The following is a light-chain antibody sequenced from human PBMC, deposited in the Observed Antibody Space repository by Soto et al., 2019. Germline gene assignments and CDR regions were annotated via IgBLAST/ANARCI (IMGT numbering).Light chain of an antibody. J-gene: IGKJ5*01. CDR3: QQRHMWTIT. Sequence: ELVMTHSPATLSVSPGERGTLSCRASQSFRGLLAWYQQKPGQAPRLLIYDAYNRATGIPPRFSVSGSGTDFTLTISSLENEDSAVYDGQQRHMWTITFGQGTRLEIK. CDR1: QSFRGL. CDR2: DAY. V-gene: IGKV3-11*01.